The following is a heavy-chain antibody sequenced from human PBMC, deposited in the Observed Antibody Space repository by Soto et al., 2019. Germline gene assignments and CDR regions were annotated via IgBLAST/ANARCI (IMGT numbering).Heavy chain of an antibody. J-gene: IGHJ4*02. V-gene: IGHV3-NL1*01. Sequence: GGSLRLSCAASGFTFRTYGMHWVRQAPGKGLEWVSVIYSGGSTYYADSVKGRFTISRDNSKNTLYLQMNSLRAEDTAVYYCARGGDYWGQGTLVTVSS. CDR3: ARGGDY. CDR1: GFTFRTYG. CDR2: IYSGGST.